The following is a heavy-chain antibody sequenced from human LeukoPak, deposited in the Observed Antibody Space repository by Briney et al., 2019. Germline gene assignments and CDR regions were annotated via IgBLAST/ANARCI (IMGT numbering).Heavy chain of an antibody. J-gene: IGHJ3*02. D-gene: IGHD6-13*01. CDR2: ISYDGSNK. V-gene: IGHV3-30*18. CDR1: GFTFSRHD. CDR3: AKGVSSSWSNDAFDI. Sequence: GGSLRLSCVASGFTFSRHDMNWVRQAPGKGLEWVAVISYDGSNKYYADSVKGRFTISRDNSKNTLYLQMNSLRTEDTAVCYCAKGVSSSWSNDAFDIWGQGTMVTASS.